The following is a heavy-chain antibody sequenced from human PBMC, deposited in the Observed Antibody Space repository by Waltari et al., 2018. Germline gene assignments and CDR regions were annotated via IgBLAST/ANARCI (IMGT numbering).Heavy chain of an antibody. CDR3: ARRGYCGIDCYSNYFDF. Sequence: QVPLQQWGAGLLKPSETLSLTCAVYGGSFNFYYWSWIRQPPGEGLYWIGEITHSGSTNYNPSLKSRVSISVDTPNNQFSLKLTSVTAADTAAYYCARRGYCGIDCYSNYFDFWGQGTLVTVSS. CDR2: ITHSGST. D-gene: IGHD2-21*01. CDR1: GGSFNFYY. J-gene: IGHJ4*02. V-gene: IGHV4-34*01.